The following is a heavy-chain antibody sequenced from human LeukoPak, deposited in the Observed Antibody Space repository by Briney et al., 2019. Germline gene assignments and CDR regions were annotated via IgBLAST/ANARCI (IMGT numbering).Heavy chain of an antibody. V-gene: IGHV4-39*01. Sequence: SETLSLTCTVSGGSISSSSYYWGWIRQPAGKGLEWIGSIYYIGTTYYNPSLKSRVTISVDTSKNQFSLKLSSLTAADTSVYYCARHDWIPIKYYFDYWGQGSLVTVSS. D-gene: IGHD5-18*01. CDR2: IYYIGTT. J-gene: IGHJ4*02. CDR1: GGSISSSSYY. CDR3: ARHDWIPIKYYFDY.